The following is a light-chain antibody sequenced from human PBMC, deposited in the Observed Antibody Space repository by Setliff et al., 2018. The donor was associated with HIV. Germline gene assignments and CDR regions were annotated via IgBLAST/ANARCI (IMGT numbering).Light chain of an antibody. V-gene: IGLV2-11*01. Sequence: QSVLAQPRSVSGSPGQSVTISCTGTSSGVGSYNYVSWYQQHPGKAPKLMIYDVTKRPSGVPDRLSGSKSGNTASLTISGLQAEDEADYYCCSYAGSYTPVIFGGGTKVTVL. J-gene: IGLJ2*01. CDR3: CSYAGSYTPVI. CDR2: DVT. CDR1: SSGVGSYNY.